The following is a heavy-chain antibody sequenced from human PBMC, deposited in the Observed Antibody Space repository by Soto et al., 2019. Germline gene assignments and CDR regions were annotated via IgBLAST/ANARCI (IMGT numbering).Heavy chain of an antibody. CDR3: ARGRTVRNYADDSSDYFYFFDY. CDR1: GDSISTFY. Sequence: SETLSLTCTVSGDSISTFYWGWMRQSPGKELEWIGYVYYTGSTNYNPSLKSRVTISVDRSKNQFPLKLTSANAADTAVYYCARGRTVRNYADDSSDYFYFFDYWGQGTQVTVSS. J-gene: IGHJ4*02. V-gene: IGHV4-59*01. CDR2: VYYTGST. D-gene: IGHD3-22*01.